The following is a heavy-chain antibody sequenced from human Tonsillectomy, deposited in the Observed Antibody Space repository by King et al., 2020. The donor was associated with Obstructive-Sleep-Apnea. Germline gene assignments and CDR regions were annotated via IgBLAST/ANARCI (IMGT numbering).Heavy chain of an antibody. CDR2: ISFEGINK. Sequence: VQLVESGGGVVQPGRSLRLSCAASGFTFSTYAMHWVRQAPGKGLEWVAIISFEGINKYSADSVKGRFTISRDNSKNTVHLEMNSLRAEDTAVYYCARDLKDYYGSGSYWGQGTLVTVSS. V-gene: IGHV3-30*04. J-gene: IGHJ4*02. CDR1: GFTFSTYA. D-gene: IGHD3-10*01. CDR3: ARDLKDYYGSGSY.